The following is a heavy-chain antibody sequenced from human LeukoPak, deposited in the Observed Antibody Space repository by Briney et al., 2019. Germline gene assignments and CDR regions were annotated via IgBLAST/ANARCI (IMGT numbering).Heavy chain of an antibody. CDR1: GFTFSSYA. CDR2: ISGSGGST. CDR3: ARNYGDYIDAFDI. V-gene: IGHV3-23*01. J-gene: IGHJ3*02. Sequence: GGSLRLSCAASGFTFSSYAMSWVRQAPGKGLEWVSAISGSGGSTYYADSVKGRFTISRDNSKNTLSLQMNSLRAEDTAVYYCARNYGDYIDAFDIWGQGTMVTVSS. D-gene: IGHD4-17*01.